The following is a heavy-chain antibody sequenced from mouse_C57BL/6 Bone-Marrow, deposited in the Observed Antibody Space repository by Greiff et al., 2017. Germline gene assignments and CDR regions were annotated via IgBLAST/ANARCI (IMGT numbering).Heavy chain of an antibody. Sequence: QVQLQQSGAELARPGASVKMSCKASGYTFTSYTMHWVKQRPGQGLEWIGYINPCSGYTKYNQKFKGKATLTADKSSSTAYMQLSSLTSEDSAVYYCARACLYYSYDEYWGQGTTLTVSS. CDR2: INPCSGYT. D-gene: IGHD2-12*01. J-gene: IGHJ2*01. CDR1: GYTFTSYT. CDR3: ARACLYYSYDEY. V-gene: IGHV1-4*01.